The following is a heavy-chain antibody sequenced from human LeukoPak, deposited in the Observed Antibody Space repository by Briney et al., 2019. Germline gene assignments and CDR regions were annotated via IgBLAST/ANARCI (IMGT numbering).Heavy chain of an antibody. CDR3: AKGRNWFGP. J-gene: IGHJ5*02. CDR1: GGSVSSYY. CDR2: IYTGGTT. V-gene: IGHV4-4*08. Sequence: SETLSLTCTVSGGSVSSYYWTWIRQTPGEGLQWIGYIYTGGTTKYNPSFKSRVTISIDMSQNQFSLTLDSVTAADTAVYFCAKGRNWFGPWAREPWSPSPQ.